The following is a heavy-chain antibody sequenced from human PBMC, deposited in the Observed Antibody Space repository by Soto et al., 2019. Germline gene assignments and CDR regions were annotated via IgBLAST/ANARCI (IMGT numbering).Heavy chain of an antibody. CDR1: GGSISSYY. CDR2: IYYSGST. Sequence: SETLSLTCTVSGGSISSYYWSWIRQPPGKGLEWIGYIYYSGSTNYNPSLKSRVTISVDTSKNQFSLKLSSVTAADTAVYYCARVAAAGPYYYGMDVWSQVTTVTVSS. D-gene: IGHD6-13*01. CDR3: ARVAAAGPYYYGMDV. V-gene: IGHV4-59*01. J-gene: IGHJ6*02.